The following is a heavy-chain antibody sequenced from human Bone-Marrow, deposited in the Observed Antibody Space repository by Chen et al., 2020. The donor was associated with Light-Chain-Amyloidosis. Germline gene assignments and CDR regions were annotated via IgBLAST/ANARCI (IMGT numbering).Heavy chain of an antibody. CDR2: ISAYNGNT. J-gene: IGHJ6*02. Sequence: QVQLVQSGAEVKKPGASVKVSCKASGYTFTSYGISWVRQAPGQGLEWMGWISAYNGNTNYAQKLQGRVTMTTDTSTSTAYRGLRSLRSDDTAVYYCARDSFHYDFWSGYINGMDVWGQGTTVTVSS. V-gene: IGHV1-18*04. CDR3: ARDSFHYDFWSGYINGMDV. CDR1: GYTFTSYG. D-gene: IGHD3-3*01.